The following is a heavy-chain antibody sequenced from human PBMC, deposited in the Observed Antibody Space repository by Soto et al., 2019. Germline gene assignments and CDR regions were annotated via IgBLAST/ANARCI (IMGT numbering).Heavy chain of an antibody. V-gene: IGHV3-53*04. CDR2: IYSGGST. CDR1: GFTVSSNY. Sequence: GGSLRLSCAASGFTVSSNYMSWVRQAPGKGLEWVSVIYSGGSTYYADSVKGRFTISRHNSKNTLYLQMNSLRAEDTAVYYCASLGWGYDNRYFDLWGRGTLVTVSS. D-gene: IGHD5-12*01. CDR3: ASLGWGYDNRYFDL. J-gene: IGHJ2*01.